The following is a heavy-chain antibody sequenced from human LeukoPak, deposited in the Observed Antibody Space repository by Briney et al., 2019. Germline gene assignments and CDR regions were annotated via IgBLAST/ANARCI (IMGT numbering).Heavy chain of an antibody. CDR2: IWYDGSNK. J-gene: IGHJ6*02. Sequence: GGSLRLFCAASGFTFSSYGMHWVRQAPGKGLEWVAVIWYDGSNKYYADSVKGRFTISRDNSRNTLYLQMNSLRAEDTAVYYCARDHGVYYYYGMDVWGQGTTVTVSS. D-gene: IGHD5-24*01. CDR3: ARDHGVYYYYGMDV. V-gene: IGHV3-33*01. CDR1: GFTFSSYG.